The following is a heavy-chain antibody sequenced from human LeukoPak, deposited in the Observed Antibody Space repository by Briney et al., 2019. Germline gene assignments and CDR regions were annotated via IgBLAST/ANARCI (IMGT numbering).Heavy chain of an antibody. Sequence: PGGSLRLSCAASGFTFSNYAMSWVRQAPGKGLEWVSAISGDGTRTYYADSVKGRFTISRDNSKNTLYLEMSSLRVEDTAIYYCAKWPEGAMDYFDYWGQGTLVTVSS. D-gene: IGHD3-16*01. V-gene: IGHV3-23*01. CDR3: AKWPEGAMDYFDY. CDR2: ISGDGTRT. J-gene: IGHJ4*02. CDR1: GFTFSNYA.